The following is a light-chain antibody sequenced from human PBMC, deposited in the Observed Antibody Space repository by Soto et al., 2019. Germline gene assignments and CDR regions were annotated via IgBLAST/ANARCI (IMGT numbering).Light chain of an antibody. Sequence: DIVMTQSPLSLPVTPGEPASIACRASQSLLNSNGYNYLDWYLQKPGQSPQLLIYLGSNRASGVPDRFSGGGSGTDFTLTINRLEPEDFAVYYCQQFSSYPLTFGGGTKVDI. CDR1: QSLLNSNGYNY. J-gene: IGKJ4*01. CDR2: LGS. CDR3: QQFSSYPLT. V-gene: IGKV2-28*01.